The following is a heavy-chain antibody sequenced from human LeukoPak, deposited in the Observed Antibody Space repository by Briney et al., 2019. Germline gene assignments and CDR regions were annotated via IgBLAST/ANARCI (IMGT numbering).Heavy chain of an antibody. CDR3: AAGFGYSRFDY. CDR2: IVVGSGNT. D-gene: IGHD6-13*01. J-gene: IGHJ4*02. CDR1: GGTFSSYT. Sequence: WASVKVSCKASGGTFSSYTIGWVRQAPGQGLEWIVGIVVGSGNTNYAQQFQERVTINRAMSTSTAYMELSSLRSEDTAVYYCAAGFGYSRFDYWGQGTLVTVSS. V-gene: IGHV1-58*02.